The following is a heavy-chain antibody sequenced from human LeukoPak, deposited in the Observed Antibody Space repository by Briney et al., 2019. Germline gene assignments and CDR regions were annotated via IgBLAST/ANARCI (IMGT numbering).Heavy chain of an antibody. CDR3: TRISGSSSGPFDY. D-gene: IGHD1-26*01. Sequence: GGSLRLSCAASGFTFSNAWMSWVRQAPGKGLEWVGRIKSKTDGGTTDYAAPVKGRFTISRDDSKNTLYLQMNSLKTEDTAVYYCTRISGSSSGPFDYWGQGSLVTVSS. J-gene: IGHJ4*02. CDR1: GFTFSNAW. CDR2: IKSKTDGGTT. V-gene: IGHV3-15*01.